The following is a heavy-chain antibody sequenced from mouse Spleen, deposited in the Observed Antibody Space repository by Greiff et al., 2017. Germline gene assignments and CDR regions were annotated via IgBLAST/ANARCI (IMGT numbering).Heavy chain of an antibody. CDR1: GYTFTSYT. J-gene: IGHJ1*03. Sequence: QVQLKQSGAELARPGASVKMSCKASGYTFTSYTMHWVKQRPGQGLEWIGYINPSSGYTKYNQKFKDKATLTADKSSSTAYMQLSSLTSEDSAVYYCARSVYGNPWYFDVWGTGTTVTVSS. CDR3: ARSVYGNPWYFDV. D-gene: IGHD2-10*02. V-gene: IGHV1-4*01. CDR2: INPSSGYT.